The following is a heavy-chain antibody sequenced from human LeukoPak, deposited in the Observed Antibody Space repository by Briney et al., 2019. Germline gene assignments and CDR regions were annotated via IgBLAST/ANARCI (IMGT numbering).Heavy chain of an antibody. CDR1: GFTFSSCG. CDR3: AKEYSNKWVNFDY. CDR2: TSYDGSST. V-gene: IGHV3-30*18. D-gene: IGHD6-13*01. Sequence: PGRSLRLSCAASGFTFSSCGMHWVRQAPGKGLEGVAVTSYDGSSTYYADSVKGRFTISRDNSKNTLFLQMNSLRAEDTAVYYCAKEYSNKWVNFDYWGQGTLVTVSS. J-gene: IGHJ4*02.